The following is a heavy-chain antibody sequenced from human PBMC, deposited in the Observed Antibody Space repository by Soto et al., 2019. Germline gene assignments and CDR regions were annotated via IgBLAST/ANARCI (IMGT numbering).Heavy chain of an antibody. CDR2: INAGNGNT. V-gene: IGHV1-3*01. CDR1: GYTFTSYA. J-gene: IGHJ4*02. Sequence: GASVKVSCKASGYTFTSYAMHWVRQAPGQRLEWMGWINAGNGNTKYSQKFQGRVTITRDTSASTAYMELSSLRSEDTAVYYCARLILGGYSSGWFDGDYWGQGTLVTVS. CDR3: ARLILGGYSSGWFDGDY. D-gene: IGHD6-19*01.